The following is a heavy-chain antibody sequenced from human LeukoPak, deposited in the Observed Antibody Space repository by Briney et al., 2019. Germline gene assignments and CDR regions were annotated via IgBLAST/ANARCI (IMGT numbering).Heavy chain of an antibody. D-gene: IGHD3-10*01. CDR2: INQSGTT. Sequence: SETLSLTCTVSGYSISSGYYWGWIRQPPGQGLEWIGEINQSGTTYYNPSLKSRVTISQDTSKNQFSLRLTSVTAADTAVYYCAKSNGYGLVDIWGQGTMVTVSS. CDR1: GYSISSGYY. J-gene: IGHJ3*02. CDR3: AKSNGYGLVDI. V-gene: IGHV4-38-2*02.